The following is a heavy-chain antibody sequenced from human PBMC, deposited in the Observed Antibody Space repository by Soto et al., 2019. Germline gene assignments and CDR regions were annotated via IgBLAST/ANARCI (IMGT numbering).Heavy chain of an antibody. J-gene: IGHJ5*02. D-gene: IGHD3-22*01. CDR1: GFTFRSYT. CDR3: ARSYYYDSSGWYSYLYTWFDP. V-gene: IGHV3-21*01. Sequence: PGGSLRLSCAASGFTFRSYTMNRVRQAPGKGLEWVSSISSDRSYISYADSVKGRFTISRDNAKNTLYLQMNSLRAEDTAVYYCARSYYYDSSGWYSYLYTWFDPWGQGTLVTVSS. CDR2: ISSDRSYI.